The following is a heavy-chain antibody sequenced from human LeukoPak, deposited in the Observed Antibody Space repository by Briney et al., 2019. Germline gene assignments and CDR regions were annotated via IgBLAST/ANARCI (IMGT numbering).Heavy chain of an antibody. J-gene: IGHJ4*02. Sequence: GGSLRLSCAASGFTLSSYKMTWVRQAPGKGLEWVASISPSSSYIYYGDSLKGRVPVSRDNAKNTLFLQMSSLRAEDTAIYYCARDLTGGEYFDSWGQGTLVSVSS. V-gene: IGHV3-21*01. CDR2: ISPSSSYI. D-gene: IGHD3-16*01. CDR1: GFTLSSYK. CDR3: ARDLTGGEYFDS.